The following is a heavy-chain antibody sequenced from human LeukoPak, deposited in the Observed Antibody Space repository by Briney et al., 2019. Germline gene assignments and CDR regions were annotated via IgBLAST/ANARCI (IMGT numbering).Heavy chain of an antibody. CDR1: GFTFSSYS. J-gene: IGHJ6*03. Sequence: GGSLRLSCAASGFTFSSYSMNWVRQAPGKGLEWVSSISSSSTYIYYADSVKGRFTISRDNAKNSLFLQLNSLRAEDTAVYYCAKSSGWNYYYYYMDVWGKGTTVIASS. V-gene: IGHV3-21*01. CDR3: AKSSGWNYYYYYMDV. D-gene: IGHD6-19*01. CDR2: ISSSSTYI.